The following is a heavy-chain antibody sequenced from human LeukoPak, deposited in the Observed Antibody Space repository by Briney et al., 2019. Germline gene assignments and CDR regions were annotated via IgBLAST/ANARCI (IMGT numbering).Heavy chain of an antibody. J-gene: IGHJ4*02. D-gene: IGHD5-18*01. CDR1: GFTFSSYA. Sequence: GGSLRLSCAASGFTFSSYAMHWVRQAPGKGLEWVAVISYDGSNKYYADSVKGRFTISRDNSKNTLYLQMNSLRAEDTAVYYCARGQGYSYAYWGQGTLVTVSS. V-gene: IGHV3-30*04. CDR3: ARGQGYSYAY. CDR2: ISYDGSNK.